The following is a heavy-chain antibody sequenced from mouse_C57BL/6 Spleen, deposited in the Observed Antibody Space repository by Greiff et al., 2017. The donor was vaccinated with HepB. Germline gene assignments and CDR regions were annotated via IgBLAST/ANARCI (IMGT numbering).Heavy chain of an antibody. CDR2: ISYDGSN. Sequence: EVQLVESGPGLVKPSQSLSLTCSVTGYSITSGYYWNWIRQFPGNKLEWMGYISYDGSNNYNPSLKNRISITRDTSKNQFFLKLNSVTTEDTATYYCARGKLSMDYWGQGTSVTVSS. CDR1: GYSITSGYY. V-gene: IGHV3-6*01. CDR3: ARGKLSMDY. J-gene: IGHJ4*01.